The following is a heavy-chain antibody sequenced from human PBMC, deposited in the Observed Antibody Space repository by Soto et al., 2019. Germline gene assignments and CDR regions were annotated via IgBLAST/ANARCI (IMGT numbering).Heavy chain of an antibody. CDR1: GGSISSGGYS. V-gene: IGHV4-30-2*01. CDR3: ARVFGSYGSDDAFDI. D-gene: IGHD3-10*01. Sequence: QLQLQESGSGLVKPSQTLSLTCAVSGGSISSGGYSWSWIRQPPGKGLEWIGYIYHSGSTYYNPSLKSRVTISVDRSKNQFSLKLSSVTAADTAVYYCARVFGSYGSDDAFDIWGQGTMVTVSS. CDR2: IYHSGST. J-gene: IGHJ3*02.